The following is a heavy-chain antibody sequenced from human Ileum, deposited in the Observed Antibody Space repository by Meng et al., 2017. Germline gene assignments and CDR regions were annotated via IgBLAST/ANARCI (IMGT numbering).Heavy chain of an antibody. CDR2: ISASGTT. D-gene: IGHD3-10*01. Sequence: QESGHGLCRPSQPSPLPCTVSVDSLSSGPYYWSWIRQPAGEGLEWLGRISASGTTNYNTSLNNRVTISLDTSKNQFSLKLSSVTAADTAVYYCARSSGTYYSWWFDPWGQGTLVTVSS. CDR3: ARSSGTYYSWWFDP. V-gene: IGHV4-61*02. J-gene: IGHJ5*02. CDR1: VDSLSSGPYY.